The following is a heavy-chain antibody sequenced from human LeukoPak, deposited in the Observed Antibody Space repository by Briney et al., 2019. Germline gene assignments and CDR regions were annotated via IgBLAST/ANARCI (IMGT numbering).Heavy chain of an antibody. Sequence: ASVKVSCKASGYTFTGYYMHWVRQAPGQGLEWMGWINPNSGGTNYAQKFQGRVTMTRDTSISTAYMELSRPRSDDTAVYYCARDTDTSDTIPHYWGQGTLVTVSS. CDR3: ARDTDTSDTIPHY. D-gene: IGHD3-22*01. J-gene: IGHJ4*02. CDR1: GYTFTGYY. CDR2: INPNSGGT. V-gene: IGHV1-2*02.